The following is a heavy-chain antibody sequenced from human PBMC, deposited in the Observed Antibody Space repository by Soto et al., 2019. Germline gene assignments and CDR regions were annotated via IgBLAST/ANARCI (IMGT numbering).Heavy chain of an antibody. D-gene: IGHD6-13*01. V-gene: IGHV4-59*08. CDR1: GGSMSNYY. J-gene: IGHJ4*02. CDR3: ARRDGSSWYGIDY. Sequence: SETLSLTCTVSGGSMSNYYWSWIRQPPGKGLEWIGFIFYTGSNTYSPSLKSRVTISLDTSKNQFSLRLSSVTAADTAVYYCARRDGSSWYGIDYWGQGTLVTVSS. CDR2: IFYTGSN.